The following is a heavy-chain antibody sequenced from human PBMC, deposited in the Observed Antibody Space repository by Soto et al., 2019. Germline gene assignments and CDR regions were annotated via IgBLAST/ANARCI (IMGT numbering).Heavy chain of an antibody. CDR3: ARARLRAVYAFDI. CDR2: IYFSGST. Sequence: SETLSLTCTVSGGSTSSGAYSWSWIRQRPGKGLEWIGYIYFSGSTYYSPSLKSRLSISLDTSNNQFSLRLSSVTAADTAMYYCARARLRAVYAFDIWGQGTMVTVSS. D-gene: IGHD4-17*01. J-gene: IGHJ3*02. V-gene: IGHV4-31*02. CDR1: GGSTSSGAYS.